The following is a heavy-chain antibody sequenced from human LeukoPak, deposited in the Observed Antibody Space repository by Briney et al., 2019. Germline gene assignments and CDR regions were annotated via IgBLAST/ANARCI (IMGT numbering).Heavy chain of an antibody. V-gene: IGHV3-23*01. Sequence: PGGSLRLSCATSGFTSSNYAVSWVRQAPGKGLEWVSSISGSGGTTYYADSVKGRFTISRDSSKNTLYLQMNSLRAEDTAVYYCAKDPYRASSGLVDYWGQGTLVTVSS. J-gene: IGHJ4*02. D-gene: IGHD5-12*01. CDR1: GFTSSNYA. CDR2: ISGSGGTT. CDR3: AKDPYRASSGLVDY.